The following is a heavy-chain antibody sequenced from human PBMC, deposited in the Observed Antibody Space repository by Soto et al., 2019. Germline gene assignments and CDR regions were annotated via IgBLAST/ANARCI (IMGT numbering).Heavy chain of an antibody. Sequence: QVQLQQWGAGLLKPSETLSLTCAVYGGSFSGYYWSWIRQPPGKGLEWIGEINHSGSTNYNPSLKCRVTISVDTSKNQFSLKLSSATAADTAVYYCARDDYSSSTQCFQHWGQGTLVTVSS. CDR3: ARDDYSSSTQCFQH. V-gene: IGHV4-34*01. CDR1: GGSFSGYY. CDR2: INHSGST. J-gene: IGHJ1*01. D-gene: IGHD6-6*01.